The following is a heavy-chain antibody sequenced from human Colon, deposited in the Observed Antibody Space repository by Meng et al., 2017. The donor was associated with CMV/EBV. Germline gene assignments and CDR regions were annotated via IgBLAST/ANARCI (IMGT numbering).Heavy chain of an antibody. CDR3: ARDHYDFWSGYYYYYYGMDV. CDR1: GFTFSSYA. Sequence: SLKISCAASGFTFSSYAMHWVRQAPGKGLEWVAVISYDGSNKYYADSVKGRFTISRDNSKNTLYLQMNSLRAEDTAVYYCARDHYDFWSGYYYYYYGMDVWGQGTTVTVSS. V-gene: IGHV3-30-3*01. D-gene: IGHD3-3*01. J-gene: IGHJ6*02. CDR2: ISYDGSNK.